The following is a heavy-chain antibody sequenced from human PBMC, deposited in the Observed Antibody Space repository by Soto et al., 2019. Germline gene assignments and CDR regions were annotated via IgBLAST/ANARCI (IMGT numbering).Heavy chain of an antibody. J-gene: IGHJ4*02. D-gene: IGHD2-2*01. CDR3: AGDEWGPAHI. CDR1: GFTFSNSW. Sequence: EMHLVESGGDLVQPGGSLRLSCAASGFTFSNSWMSWVRQAPGKGLEWVANIKEDGSQIHYVDSVKGRFTISRDNAKNSLYLQMSSLRVEATGVYYWAGDEWGPAHIRGQGTPVTVSS. V-gene: IGHV3-7*04. CDR2: IKEDGSQI.